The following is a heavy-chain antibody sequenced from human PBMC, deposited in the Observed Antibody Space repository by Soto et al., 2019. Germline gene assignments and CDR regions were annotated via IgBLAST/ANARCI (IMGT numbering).Heavy chain of an antibody. CDR3: ASTYYDILTGYYYFDY. V-gene: IGHV1-8*01. CDR2: MSPNSGNT. CDR1: GYTFTSYD. D-gene: IGHD3-9*01. J-gene: IGHJ4*02. Sequence: ASVKVSCKASGYTFTSYDINWVRQATGQGLEWMGWMSPNSGNTGYAQKFQGRVTMTRNTSISTAYMELSSLRSEDTAVYYCASTYYDILTGYYYFDYWGQGTLVTVPS.